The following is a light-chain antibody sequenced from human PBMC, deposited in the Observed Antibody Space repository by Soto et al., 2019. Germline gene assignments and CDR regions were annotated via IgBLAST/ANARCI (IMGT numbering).Light chain of an antibody. CDR3: QKFNTAPLT. CDR2: GAS. J-gene: IGKJ5*01. V-gene: IGKV1-9*01. CDR1: QGISDY. Sequence: DIQLTQSPSFLSASVGDRVTISCRASQGISDYLAWYQQKPGKAPKLLIYGASTLQSGVPSRFSGSASGTEFTHTISSLQPEDFATYFCQKFNTAPLTFGQGTRLEIK.